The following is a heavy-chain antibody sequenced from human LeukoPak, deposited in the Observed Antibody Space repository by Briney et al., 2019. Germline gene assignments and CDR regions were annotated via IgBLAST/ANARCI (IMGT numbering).Heavy chain of an antibody. D-gene: IGHD3-22*01. J-gene: IGHJ6*04. CDR1: EFTFSSYW. Sequence: GGSLRLSCVASEFTFSSYWMYWVRQAPGKGLVCVSRMNGDGSTISYADSVKGRFTISRDNAKNTLFLQMNSLRAEDTAVYYCAKGSRYHYDSSGYLHVDCRGKGTTVTVSS. CDR3: AKGSRYHYDSSGYLHVDC. V-gene: IGHV3-74*01. CDR2: MNGDGSTI.